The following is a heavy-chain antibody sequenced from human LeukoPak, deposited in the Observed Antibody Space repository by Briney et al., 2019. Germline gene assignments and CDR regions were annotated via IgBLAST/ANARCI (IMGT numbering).Heavy chain of an antibody. J-gene: IGHJ4*02. CDR3: ARDGPDYYGSGSYYFDY. CDR1: GYTFTGYY. CDR2: INPNSVGT. V-gene: IGHV1-2*06. D-gene: IGHD3-10*01. Sequence: ASVKVSCKASGYTFTGYYMHWVRQAPGQGLEWMGRINPNSVGTNYAKKFQGRVTMTRDTSISPAYMELSRLRSDDTAVYYCARDGPDYYGSGSYYFDYWGQGTLVTVSS.